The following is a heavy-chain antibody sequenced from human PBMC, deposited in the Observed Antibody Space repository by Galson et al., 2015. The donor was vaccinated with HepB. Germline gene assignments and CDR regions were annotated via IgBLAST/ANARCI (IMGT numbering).Heavy chain of an antibody. CDR3: ATAPGDSGIQVGWFDP. CDR1: GGTFSSYT. CDR2: IIPILGIA. Sequence: SVKVSCKASGGTFSSYTISWVRQAPGQGLEWMGRIIPILGIANYAQKFQGRVTITADKSTNTAYMELSSLRSEDTAVYYCATAPGDSGIQVGWFDPWGQGTLVTVSS. J-gene: IGHJ5*02. D-gene: IGHD1-26*01. V-gene: IGHV1-69*02.